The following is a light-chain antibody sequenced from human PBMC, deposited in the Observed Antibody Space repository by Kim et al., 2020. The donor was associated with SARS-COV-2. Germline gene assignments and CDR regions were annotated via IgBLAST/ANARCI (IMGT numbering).Light chain of an antibody. J-gene: IGLJ3*02. CDR1: TSNIGAGHD. V-gene: IGLV1-40*01. CDR2: GSS. Sequence: GQRVTISCTGSTSNIGAGHDVHWYQHLPGTAPKVLIYGSSNRPSGVPDRFSGSKSGTSASLAITGLQAEDEGDYYCQSYDSGRWVFGGGTQLTVL. CDR3: QSYDSGRWV.